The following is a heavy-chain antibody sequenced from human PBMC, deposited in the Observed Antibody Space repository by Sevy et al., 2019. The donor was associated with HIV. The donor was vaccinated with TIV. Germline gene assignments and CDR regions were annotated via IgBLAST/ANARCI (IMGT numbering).Heavy chain of an antibody. J-gene: IGHJ4*02. CDR1: GGSFSGFY. D-gene: IGHD3-3*01. Sequence: SETLSLTCAVYGGSFSGFYWTWIRQPPGKELEWIGEINHIGSTTYNPSLKSRVTISVDTSKNQFSLKLSSVTAADTAVYYCARGQWELYYWGQGIQVTVSS. V-gene: IGHV4-34*01. CDR3: ARGQWELYY. CDR2: INHIGST.